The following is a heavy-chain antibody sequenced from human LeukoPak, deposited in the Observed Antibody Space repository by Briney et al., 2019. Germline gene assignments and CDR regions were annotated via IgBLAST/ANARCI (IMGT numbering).Heavy chain of an antibody. CDR1: GGXISSYY. Sequence: PSETLFLTCTVSGGXISSYYCSWIRQPPGKGLEWIGYIYYSGSTNYNPSLKSRVTISVDTSKNQFSLKLSSVTAADTAVYYCASVPRFDTAMVYSWGQGTLVTVSS. J-gene: IGHJ5*02. D-gene: IGHD5-18*01. V-gene: IGHV4-59*01. CDR2: IYYSGST. CDR3: ASVPRFDTAMVYS.